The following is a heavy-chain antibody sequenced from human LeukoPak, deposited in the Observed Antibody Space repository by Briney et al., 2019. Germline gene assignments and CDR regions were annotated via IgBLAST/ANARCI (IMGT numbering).Heavy chain of an antibody. D-gene: IGHD3-22*01. V-gene: IGHV1-2*02. J-gene: IGHJ4*02. CDR3: ARVDDRGHYYDSSGPRKLFDY. Sequence: GASVKVSCKASGYTFTSYGINWVRQAPGQGLEWMGWITTCNGDTNYAQKFQGRVTMTRDTSISTAYMELSRLRSDDTAVYYCARVDDRGHYYDSSGPRKLFDYWGQGTLVTVSS. CDR1: GYTFTSYG. CDR2: ITTCNGDT.